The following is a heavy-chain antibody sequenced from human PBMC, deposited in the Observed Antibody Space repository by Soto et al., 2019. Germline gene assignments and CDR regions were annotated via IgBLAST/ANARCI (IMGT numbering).Heavy chain of an antibody. J-gene: IGHJ5*02. D-gene: IGHD5-12*01. V-gene: IGHV3-9*01. CDR2: ISWNSGSI. CDR3: ARDIVATITGWFDP. Sequence: EVQLVESGGGLVQPGRSLRLSCAASGFTFDDYAMHWVRQAPGKGLEWVSGISWNSGSIGYADSVKGRFIISRDNAKNSLYLQMNSLRAEDTALYYCARDIVATITGWFDPWGQGTLVTVSS. CDR1: GFTFDDYA.